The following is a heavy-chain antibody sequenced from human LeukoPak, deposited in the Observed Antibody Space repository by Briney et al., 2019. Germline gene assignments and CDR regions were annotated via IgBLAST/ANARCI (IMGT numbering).Heavy chain of an antibody. CDR2: IYTSGST. CDR1: GGSISSYY. V-gene: IGHV4-4*07. CDR3: ARNTWFGASSARPRGPNWFDP. J-gene: IGHJ5*02. D-gene: IGHD3-10*01. Sequence: KPSETLSLTCTVSGGSISSYYWGWIRQPAGKGLEWIGRIYTSGSTNYNPSLKSRVTMSVDTSKNQFSLKLSSVTAADTAVYYCARNTWFGASSARPRGPNWFDPWGQGTLVTVSS.